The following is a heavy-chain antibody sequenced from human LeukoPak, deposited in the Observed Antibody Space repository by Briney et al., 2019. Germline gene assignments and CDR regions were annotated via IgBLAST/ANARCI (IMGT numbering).Heavy chain of an antibody. CDR1: GGSISSYY. D-gene: IGHD3-22*01. CDR3: ARVGKYYYDRTGAFDI. CDR2: IYTSGST. V-gene: IGHV4-4*07. Sequence: SETLSLTCTVSGGSISSYYWSWIRQPAGKGLEWIGRIYTSGSTNYNPSLKSRVTMSVDTSKNHFSLKLSSVTAADTAIYYCARVGKYYYDRTGAFDIWGQGTVVTVSS. J-gene: IGHJ3*02.